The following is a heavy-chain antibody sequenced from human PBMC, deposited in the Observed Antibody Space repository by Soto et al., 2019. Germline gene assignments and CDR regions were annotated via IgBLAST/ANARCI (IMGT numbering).Heavy chain of an antibody. Sequence: QVQLAQSGPEVRKPGASVKLSCRASGYTFGDYGLTWVRQAPGQGLEWMGWISGYNGDTNYAQKFQGRVTMTTDTSTTTVYMELRSLRPDDTATYYCARDLGYHNDVRAPLYGYWGQGTPVAVSS. CDR3: ARDLGYHNDVRAPLYGY. J-gene: IGHJ4*02. CDR1: GYTFGDYG. V-gene: IGHV1-18*01. D-gene: IGHD3-10*02. CDR2: ISGYNGDT.